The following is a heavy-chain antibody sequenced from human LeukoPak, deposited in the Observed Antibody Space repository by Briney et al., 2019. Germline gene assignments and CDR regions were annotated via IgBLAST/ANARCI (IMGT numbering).Heavy chain of an antibody. J-gene: IGHJ3*02. CDR1: GGSFSGYY. CDR3: AREKPNIAAAGTGAFDI. D-gene: IGHD6-13*01. V-gene: IGHV4-34*01. Sequence: PSETLSLTCAVYGGSFSGYYWSWIRQPPGKGLEWIGEINHSGSTNYNPSLKSRVTISVDTSKNQFSLKLSSVTGADTGVYYCAREKPNIAAAGTGAFDIWGQGTTVTVSS. CDR2: INHSGST.